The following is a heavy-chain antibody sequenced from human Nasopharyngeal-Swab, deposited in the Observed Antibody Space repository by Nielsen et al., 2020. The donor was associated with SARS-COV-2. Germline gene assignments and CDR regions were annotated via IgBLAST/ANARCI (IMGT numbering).Heavy chain of an antibody. D-gene: IGHD2-15*01. CDR3: ARREGFCSGGTCYLDY. CDR2: ISTDGSGT. V-gene: IGHV3-74*01. J-gene: IGHJ4*02. CDR1: GFTFSSYW. Sequence: GGSLRLSCSASGFTFSSYWMHWVRQPPGKGLVWVSRISTDGSGTNYADSVKGRFTVSRDNAKNTLYLQMNSLRAEDTAVYYCARREGFCSGGTCYLDYWGQGTLVTVSS.